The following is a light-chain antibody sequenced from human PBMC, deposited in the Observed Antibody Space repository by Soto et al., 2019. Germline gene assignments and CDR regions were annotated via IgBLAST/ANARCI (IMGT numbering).Light chain of an antibody. Sequence: QSALTQPASVSGSPGQSITISCTGTSSDVGGYNFVSWYQQHPGKAPKLMIYDVNTRPSGVSNRFSGSKSGNTASLTISGLQAKDEADYYCSSYTSSSTLVFGTGNKLTVL. CDR2: DVN. J-gene: IGLJ1*01. CDR3: SSYTSSSTLV. V-gene: IGLV2-14*01. CDR1: SSDVGGYNF.